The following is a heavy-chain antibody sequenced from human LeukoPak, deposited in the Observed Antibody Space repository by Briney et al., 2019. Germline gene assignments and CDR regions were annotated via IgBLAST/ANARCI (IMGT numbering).Heavy chain of an antibody. CDR2: ISNNGGYT. Sequence: PGGSLRLSCAASGFTVSSNYMSWVRQAPGKGLEWVSAISNNGGYTYYADSVQGRFTISRDNSKSTLCLQMNSLRAEDTAVYYCARVPFLYDYVTYGMDVWGQGTTVTVSS. D-gene: IGHD3-16*01. CDR3: ARVPFLYDYVTYGMDV. J-gene: IGHJ6*02. V-gene: IGHV3-53*01. CDR1: GFTVSSNY.